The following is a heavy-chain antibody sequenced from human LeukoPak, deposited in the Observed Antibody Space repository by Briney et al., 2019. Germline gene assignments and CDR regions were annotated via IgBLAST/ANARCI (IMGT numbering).Heavy chain of an antibody. Sequence: GGSLRLSCVASGFTFSNNWMSWVRQAPGKGLEWVAHIKQDGSEKYYVDSVKGRFTISRDNSKNTLYLQMNSLRAEDTAVYYCAKGHTRIFGVIIRNYYYMDVWGKGTTVTVSS. CDR1: GFTFSNNW. V-gene: IGHV3-7*03. J-gene: IGHJ6*03. CDR3: AKGHTRIFGVIIRNYYYMDV. D-gene: IGHD3-3*02. CDR2: IKQDGSEK.